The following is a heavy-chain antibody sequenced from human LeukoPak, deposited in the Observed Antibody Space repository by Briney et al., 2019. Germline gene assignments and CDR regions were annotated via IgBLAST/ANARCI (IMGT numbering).Heavy chain of an antibody. J-gene: IGHJ4*02. CDR3: ARVILVYSSGWGYFDY. D-gene: IGHD6-19*01. CDR1: GFTVSSNY. V-gene: IGHV3-53*01. CDR2: IYSGGST. Sequence: PGGSLRLSCAASGFTVSSNYMSWVRQAPGKGLEWVSVIYSGGSTYYADSVKGRFTISRDNSKNTLYLQMNSLRAEDTAVYYCARVILVYSSGWGYFDYWGQGTLVTVSS.